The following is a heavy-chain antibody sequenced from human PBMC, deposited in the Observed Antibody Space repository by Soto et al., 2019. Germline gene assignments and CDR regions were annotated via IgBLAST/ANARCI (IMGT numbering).Heavy chain of an antibody. V-gene: IGHV3-33*01. J-gene: IGHJ5*02. CDR2: IWFDGSKQ. CDR1: GFTFTNHG. CDR3: ARDRSATGRHAGWFDP. D-gene: IGHD3-10*01. Sequence: QVQLVESGGGVVQPGRSLRLSCVASGFTFTNHGWHWVRQAPGKGLEWVAMIWFDGSKQYYADSVKGRFTISRDDSKNTFYLQMNSLRTEETAVYYCARDRSATGRHAGWFDPWGQGTLVTVSS.